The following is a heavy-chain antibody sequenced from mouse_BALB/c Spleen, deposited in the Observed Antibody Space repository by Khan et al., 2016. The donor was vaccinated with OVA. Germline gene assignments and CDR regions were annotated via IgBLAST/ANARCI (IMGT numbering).Heavy chain of an antibody. D-gene: IGHD1-1*01. CDR2: TNPTNGRT. J-gene: IGHJ2*01. Sequence: VQLQQSGAELVKAGASVKMSCKASGYTFNSYWMHWVKQRLGQGLEWFAETNPTNGRTYYNEKFKSKAPLTVDKSSSTAYMLLSGPTFEDSSVYYCARIKKIVATYFDYWGQGTTLTVSS. V-gene: IGHV1S81*02. CDR1: GYTFNSYW. CDR3: ARIKKIVATYFDY.